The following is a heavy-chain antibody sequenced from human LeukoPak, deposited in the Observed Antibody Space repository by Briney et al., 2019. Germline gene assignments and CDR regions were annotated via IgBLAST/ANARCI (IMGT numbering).Heavy chain of an antibody. J-gene: IGHJ6*02. V-gene: IGHV5-51*01. CDR2: IYPGDSDT. CDR1: GYSFTSYW. CDR3: ATGYGSGPRSYYYGMDV. D-gene: IGHD6-19*01. Sequence: GESLKISCKGSGYSFTSYWIGWVRQMPGKGLEWMGIIYPGDSDTRYSPSFQGPVTIPANKSISTAYLQWSSLKASDTAMYYCATGYGSGPRSYYYGMDVWGQGTTVTVSS.